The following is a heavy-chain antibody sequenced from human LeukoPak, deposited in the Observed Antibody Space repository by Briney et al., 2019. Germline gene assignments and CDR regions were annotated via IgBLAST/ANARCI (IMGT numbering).Heavy chain of an antibody. D-gene: IGHD5-12*01. CDR1: GLTFGSYA. Sequence: PGGSLRLSCAASGLTFGSYAMSWVRQPPGKGLEWVSTISGSGGSTYYADSLKGRFTISRDNSKNTLYLQMNTLRAEDTAVYYCARASGYSGYDPFDYWGQGTLVTVSS. CDR2: ISGSGGST. J-gene: IGHJ4*02. V-gene: IGHV3-23*01. CDR3: ARASGYSGYDPFDY.